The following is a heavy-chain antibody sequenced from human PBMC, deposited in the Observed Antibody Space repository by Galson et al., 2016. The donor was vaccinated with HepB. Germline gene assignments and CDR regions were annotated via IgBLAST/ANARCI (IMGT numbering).Heavy chain of an antibody. J-gene: IGHJ2*01. CDR3: ARNPDSSTWYMSWYFDL. D-gene: IGHD6-13*01. Sequence: SLRLSCAASGFTFSSYAMSWVRQAPGKGLERVSAISVVDDDTYYADSVKGRFTISRDNSRTTLYLQMNSLRDEDTAVYYCARNPDSSTWYMSWYFDLWGRGTLVTVSA. CDR2: ISVVDDDT. CDR1: GFTFSSYA. V-gene: IGHV3-23*01.